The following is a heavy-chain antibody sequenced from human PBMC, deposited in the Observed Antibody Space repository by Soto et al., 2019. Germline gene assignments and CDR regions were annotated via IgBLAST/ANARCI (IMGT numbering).Heavy chain of an antibody. CDR3: ASQPSYYRYYGMDV. V-gene: IGHV4-39*01. Sequence: PSETLSLTCTVSGGSISSTSYYWGWIRQPPGKGLEWIGSIYHSGTTYYNPSLKSRVTISVDKSRNQFSLRVTSVTAADTAVYYCASQPSYYRYYGMDVWGQGTTVTVSS. J-gene: IGHJ6*02. CDR2: IYHSGTT. CDR1: GGSISSTSYY.